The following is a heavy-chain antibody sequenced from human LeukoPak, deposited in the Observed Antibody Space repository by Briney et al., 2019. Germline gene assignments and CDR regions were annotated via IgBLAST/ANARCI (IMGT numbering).Heavy chain of an antibody. V-gene: IGHV4-59*01. CDR3: ARDKPYYDILTGDYYYYMDV. CDR1: GGSFSGYY. D-gene: IGHD3-9*01. J-gene: IGHJ6*03. Sequence: SENLSLPCAVYGGSFSGYYRSWIRQPPGKGLDWMGYIYYSGSTNYNPSLKSRVTIPVDTSKNQFSLKLRSVTAADTAVYYCARDKPYYDILTGDYYYYMDVWGKGTTVTISS. CDR2: IYYSGST.